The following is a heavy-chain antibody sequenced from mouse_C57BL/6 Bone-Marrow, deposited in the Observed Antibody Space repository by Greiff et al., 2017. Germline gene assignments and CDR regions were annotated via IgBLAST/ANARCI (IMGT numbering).Heavy chain of an antibody. J-gene: IGHJ1*03. CDR2: IYPGSGST. Sequence: QVQLQQPGAELVKPGASVKMSCKASGYTFTSYWINWVKQRPGQGLEWIGDIYPGSGSTNYNEKFKVKATLTVDTSSSTAYMQLRSLTSEDSSVYYCARPYYCNYWYFDVWGTGTTVTVSS. CDR1: GYTFTSYW. D-gene: IGHD2-10*01. CDR3: ARPYYCNYWYFDV. V-gene: IGHV1-55*01.